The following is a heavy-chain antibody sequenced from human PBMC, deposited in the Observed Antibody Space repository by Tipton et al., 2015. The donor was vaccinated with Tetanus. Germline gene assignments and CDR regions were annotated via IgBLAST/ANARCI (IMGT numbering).Heavy chain of an antibody. Sequence: LRLSCTVSGGSISSYYWSWIRQPPGKGLEWIGYIYYRGNTNYNPSLKKRVTISVDTSENQFSLKLNSVTAADTAVYYCARVEEGYCSGGTCYFADWGRGTLVTVSS. CDR3: ARVEEGYCSGGTCYFAD. J-gene: IGHJ4*02. CDR2: IYYRGNT. D-gene: IGHD2-15*01. V-gene: IGHV4-59*01. CDR1: GGSISSYY.